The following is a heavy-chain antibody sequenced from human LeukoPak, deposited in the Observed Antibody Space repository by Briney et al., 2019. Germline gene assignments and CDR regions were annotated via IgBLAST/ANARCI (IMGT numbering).Heavy chain of an antibody. CDR1: GFTFSSYA. CDR3: AKAVGATRGYYYSGMDV. D-gene: IGHD4-23*01. CDR2: ISGGGGSA. J-gene: IGHJ6*02. V-gene: IGHV3-23*01. Sequence: GGSLRLSCAASGFTFSSYAMTWVRQAPGKGLEWVSAISGGGGSAYYADSVKGRFTISRDSSMNTLYLRMNSLAAGDTAAYYCAKAVGATRGYYYSGMDVWGQGTTVTVSS.